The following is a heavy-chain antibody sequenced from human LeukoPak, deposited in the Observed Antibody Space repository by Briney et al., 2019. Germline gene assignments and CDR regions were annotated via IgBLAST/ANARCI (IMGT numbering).Heavy chain of an antibody. CDR2: MYTGGTT. CDR3: AKDEVTSGGGLAS. J-gene: IGHJ5*01. V-gene: IGHV3-53*01. CDR1: GFTVSGTH. Sequence: GGSLRLSCAASGFTVSGTHMSWVRQAPGKGLGWVSAMYTGGTTYHADSVTGRFTVSRDTSRNTLFLHMDSLRAEDTAVYYCAKDEVTSGGGLASWGQGTLVIVSS. D-gene: IGHD2-21*02.